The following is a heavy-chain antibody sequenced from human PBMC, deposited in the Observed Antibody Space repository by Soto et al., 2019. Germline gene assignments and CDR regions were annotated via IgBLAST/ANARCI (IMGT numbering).Heavy chain of an antibody. CDR2: IYYSGNT. Sequence: SETLSLTCTVSGGSMSSGGYYWSWIRQHPGKGLEWFGYIYYSGNTYYNPSLTSRVTISKDTSKNQFSLKLRSVTAADTAVYYCAKIFGYFDSSGYSLEYYGMDVWGQGTTVTVSS. J-gene: IGHJ6*02. CDR3: AKIFGYFDSSGYSLEYYGMDV. V-gene: IGHV4-31*03. D-gene: IGHD3-22*01. CDR1: GGSMSSGGYY.